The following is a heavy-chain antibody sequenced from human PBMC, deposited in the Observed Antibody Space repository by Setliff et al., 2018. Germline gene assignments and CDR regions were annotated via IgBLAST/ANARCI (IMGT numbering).Heavy chain of an antibody. J-gene: IGHJ3*02. Sequence: SETLSLTCTVSGGSISSSYYYWGWIRQPPGKGLEWIGSIYYSGSTYYNPSLKSRVTISVDTSKNQFSLKLSSVTAADTAVYYCARDPLGEIAVAGHDAFDIWGQGTMVTVSS. V-gene: IGHV4-39*07. CDR3: ARDPLGEIAVAGHDAFDI. D-gene: IGHD6-19*01. CDR2: IYYSGST. CDR1: GGSISSSYYY.